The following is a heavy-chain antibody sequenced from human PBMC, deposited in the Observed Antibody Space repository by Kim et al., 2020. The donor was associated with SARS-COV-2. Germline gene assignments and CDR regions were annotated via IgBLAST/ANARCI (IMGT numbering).Heavy chain of an antibody. D-gene: IGHD6-13*01. CDR3: ARVLRDISSWYDWFDP. V-gene: IGHV4-59*01. Sequence: LKSRVTISVDTSNNQFSLKLSYVTAADTAVYYCARVLRDISSWYDWFDPWGQGTLVTVSS. J-gene: IGHJ5*02.